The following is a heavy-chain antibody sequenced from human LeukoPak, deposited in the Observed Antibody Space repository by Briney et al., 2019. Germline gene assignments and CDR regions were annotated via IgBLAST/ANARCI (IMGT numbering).Heavy chain of an antibody. D-gene: IGHD6-6*01. CDR2: IKLDGSAK. J-gene: IGHJ5*02. CDR3: ARGYSTSPNWFDP. V-gene: IGHV3-7*01. Sequence: TGGSLRLSCAASGFTFSSYWMSWVRQAPGQGLEWVANIKLDGSAKYYVDSVKGRFTISRDNAKNSLYLQMNSLRAEDTAVYYCARGYSTSPNWFDPWGQGTLVTVSS. CDR1: GFTFSSYW.